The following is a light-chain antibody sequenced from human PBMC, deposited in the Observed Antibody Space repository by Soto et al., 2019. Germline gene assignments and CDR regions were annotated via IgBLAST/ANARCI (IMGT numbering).Light chain of an antibody. CDR3: AAWDDRLNAYV. CDR1: TSNLGSNT. J-gene: IGLJ1*01. Sequence: QSVLTQPPSASGTPGQRVTISCSGGTSNLGSNTVTWYQHLPGTAPKLVIYSNDDRPSGAPDRFSGSTSGTSASLAIRGLQSDDEADYFCAAWDDRLNAYVFGGGTKVTVL. CDR2: SND. V-gene: IGLV1-44*01.